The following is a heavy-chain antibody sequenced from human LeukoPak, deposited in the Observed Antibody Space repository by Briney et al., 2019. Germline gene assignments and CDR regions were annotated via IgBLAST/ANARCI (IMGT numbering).Heavy chain of an antibody. CDR1: GFTFSSYA. CDR2: ISGCGGST. J-gene: IGHJ4*02. CDR3: AKGIYGLPPVDY. D-gene: IGHD4-17*01. Sequence: GGSLRLSCAASGFTFSSYAMSCVRQAPGKGLEWVTAISGCGGSTYYADSVKGRFTISRDNSKNTLYLQMNSVRAEDTAVYYCAKGIYGLPPVDYWGQGTLVTVSS. V-gene: IGHV3-23*01.